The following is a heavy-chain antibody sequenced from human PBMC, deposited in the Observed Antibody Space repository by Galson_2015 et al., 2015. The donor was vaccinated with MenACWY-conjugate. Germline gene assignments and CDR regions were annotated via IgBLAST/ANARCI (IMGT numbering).Heavy chain of an antibody. V-gene: IGHV3-23*01. J-gene: IGHJ4*02. CDR2: ISSSGGRP. D-gene: IGHD6-19*01. Sequence: SLRLSCAASGYTFSTYAMTWVRQAPGKGLEWVSGISSSGGRPYYADSVKGRFTISRDNSKNTLYLQMNNLRAEDTALYYCAKDIAVDGMWYLDYWGQGTLVTVSS. CDR3: AKDIAVDGMWYLDY. CDR1: GYTFSTYA.